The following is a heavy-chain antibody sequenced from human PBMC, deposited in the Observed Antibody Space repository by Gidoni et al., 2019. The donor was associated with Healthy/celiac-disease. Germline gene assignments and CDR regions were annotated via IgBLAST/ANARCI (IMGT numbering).Heavy chain of an antibody. CDR3: ASAYCGGDCYPNAFDI. Sequence: EVQLVESGGGLVKPGGSLRLSCAASGFTFSSFSMNWVRQAPGKGLEWVASISSSSTYIYSADSVKGRFTISRDNAKNSLYLQMNSLRAEDTAVYYCASAYCGGDCYPNAFDIWGQGTMVTVSS. V-gene: IGHV3-21*01. J-gene: IGHJ3*02. CDR1: GFTFSSFS. CDR2: ISSSSTYI. D-gene: IGHD2-21*02.